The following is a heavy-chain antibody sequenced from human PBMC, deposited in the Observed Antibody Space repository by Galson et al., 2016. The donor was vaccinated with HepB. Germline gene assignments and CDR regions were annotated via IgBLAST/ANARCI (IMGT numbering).Heavy chain of an antibody. CDR2: TFYRSKWYR. CDR1: GDSVSSNSAA. Sequence: CAISGDSVSSNSAAWNWIRQSPSRGLEWLGRTFYRSKWYRDYAMSVNSRISIDPDASKNQLSLQLNSVTPEDTAVYYCARGGRGGTYFSFDFWGQGTPVTVSS. CDR3: ARGGRGGTYFSFDF. J-gene: IGHJ4*02. D-gene: IGHD1-26*01. V-gene: IGHV6-1*01.